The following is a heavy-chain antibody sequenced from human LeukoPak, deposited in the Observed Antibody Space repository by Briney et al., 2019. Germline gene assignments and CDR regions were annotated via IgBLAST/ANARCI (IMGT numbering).Heavy chain of an antibody. V-gene: IGHV3-33*08. J-gene: IGHJ4*02. D-gene: IGHD4/OR15-4a*01. CDR1: GFMFSAYA. CDR2: IWYDGSNK. Sequence: GGSLRLSCAASGFMFSAYALHWVRQAPGKGLEWVAVIWYDGSNKYYADSVKGRFTISRDNSKNTLYLQMNSLRAEDTAVYYCARDHDDYADYWGQGTLVTVSS. CDR3: ARDHDDYADY.